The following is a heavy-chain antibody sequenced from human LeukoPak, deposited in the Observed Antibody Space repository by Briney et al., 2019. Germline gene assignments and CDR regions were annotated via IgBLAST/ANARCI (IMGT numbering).Heavy chain of an antibody. V-gene: IGHV3-66*01. J-gene: IGHJ4*02. CDR2: IYSGGST. CDR1: GFTVSNNY. Sequence: GGSLRLSCAASGFTVSNNYMSWVRQAPGKGLEWVSLIYSGGSTYYADSLKGRFTISRDNSKNTLYLQMNSLRVEDTAVYYCARDLEYTTSSGDYWGQGTLVIVSS. D-gene: IGHD6-6*01. CDR3: ARDLEYTTSSGDY.